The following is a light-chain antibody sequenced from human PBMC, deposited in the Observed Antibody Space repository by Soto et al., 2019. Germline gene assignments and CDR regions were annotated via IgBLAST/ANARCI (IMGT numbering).Light chain of an antibody. Sequence: QSALTQPASVSGSPGQSITISCTGTSSDGGSYNLVSWYQQHPGKAPKLMIYEGSKRPSGVSNRFSGSKSGNTASPTISGLQAEDEADYYCCSYAGSSTPWVFGGGTKLTVL. CDR2: EGS. J-gene: IGLJ3*02. CDR1: SSDGGSYNL. CDR3: CSYAGSSTPWV. V-gene: IGLV2-23*01.